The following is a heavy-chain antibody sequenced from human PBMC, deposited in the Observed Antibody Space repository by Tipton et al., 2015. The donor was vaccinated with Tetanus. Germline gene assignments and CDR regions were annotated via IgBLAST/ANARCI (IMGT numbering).Heavy chain of an antibody. CDR1: GFTFSSQW. CDR3: ARIHDFWSGYFDF. CDR2: IKQDGTDY. Sequence: SLRLSCAASGFTFSSQWMSWVRQAPGKGLEWVANIKQDGTDYRYVDSVKGRFTISRDNAKNSLYLQMNSLSADDTAVYYCARIHDFWSGYFDFWGQGTLVTVSS. J-gene: IGHJ4*02. D-gene: IGHD3-3*01. V-gene: IGHV3-7*03.